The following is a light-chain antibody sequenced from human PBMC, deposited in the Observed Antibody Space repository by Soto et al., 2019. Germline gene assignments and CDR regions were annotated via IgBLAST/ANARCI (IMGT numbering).Light chain of an antibody. CDR3: QQYGTSPFT. V-gene: IGKV3-20*01. CDR2: LAS. CDR1: QSVSSSY. J-gene: IGKJ2*01. Sequence: EIVLTQSPGTLSLSPGERATLSCRASQSVSSSYLAWYQQKPGQAPRLLIYLASRRATGVPDRFSGSGSGTDFTLTISRLEAEDFAVYYCQQYGTSPFTFGQGTMLEIK.